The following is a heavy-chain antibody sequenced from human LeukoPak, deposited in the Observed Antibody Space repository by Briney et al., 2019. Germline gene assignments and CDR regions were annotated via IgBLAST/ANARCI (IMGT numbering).Heavy chain of an antibody. CDR2: ISVHNGNT. Sequence: ASVQLSCKASGYTFSNYGIIWVRQAPGQRLDWIGWISVHNGNTNYAQKLQGRVTMTTDTSTSTAYMELRSRRSDDTAVYCCARAHSVVTAPYGMDVWGQGTTVTVSS. D-gene: IGHD2-21*02. J-gene: IGHJ6*02. CDR1: GYTFSNYG. V-gene: IGHV1-18*01. CDR3: ARAHSVVTAPYGMDV.